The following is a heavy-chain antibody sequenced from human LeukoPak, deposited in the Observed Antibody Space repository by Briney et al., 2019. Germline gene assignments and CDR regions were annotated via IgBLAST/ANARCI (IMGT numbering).Heavy chain of an antibody. V-gene: IGHV1-46*01. CDR3: ARDWAHGSFDY. CDR2: INPTSGSA. Sequence: ASVTVSCKASGYTFSGYSMHWVRQAPGQGPEGMGMINPTSGSATYAQKFQGSVTMTRDTSTSTLYMELSSLRSDDTAVYYCARDWAHGSFDYWGQGTPVIVSS. CDR1: GYTFSGYS. D-gene: IGHD3-10*01. J-gene: IGHJ4*02.